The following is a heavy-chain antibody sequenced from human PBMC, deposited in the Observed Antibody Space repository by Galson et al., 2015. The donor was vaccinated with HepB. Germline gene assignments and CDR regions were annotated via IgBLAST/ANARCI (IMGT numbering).Heavy chain of an antibody. CDR3: ARGTSTSSITPLGAFDL. Sequence: SGAEVKKPGESLKISCKGSGYSFTSYWIGWVRQMPGKGLEWMGIIYPGDSDTRYSPSFQGHVTISVDKSISTAYLQWSSLKASDSANYFCARGTSTSSITPLGAFDLWGQGTMVTVPS. CDR2: IYPGDSDT. J-gene: IGHJ3*01. CDR1: GYSFTSYW. V-gene: IGHV5-51*03. D-gene: IGHD1-14*01.